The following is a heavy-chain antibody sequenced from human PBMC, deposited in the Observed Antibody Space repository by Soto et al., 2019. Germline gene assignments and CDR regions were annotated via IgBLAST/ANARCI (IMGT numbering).Heavy chain of an antibody. CDR1: GGSFSGYY. V-gene: IGHV4-34*01. Sequence: QVQLQQWGAGLLKPSETLSLTCAVYGGSFSGYYWSWIRQPPGKGLEWIGEINHSGSTNYNPSHKSRVTISVDTSKNQFSLKLSSVTAADTAVYYCARVPSMYYGMDVWGQGTTVTVSS. J-gene: IGHJ6*02. CDR2: INHSGST. CDR3: ARVPSMYYGMDV.